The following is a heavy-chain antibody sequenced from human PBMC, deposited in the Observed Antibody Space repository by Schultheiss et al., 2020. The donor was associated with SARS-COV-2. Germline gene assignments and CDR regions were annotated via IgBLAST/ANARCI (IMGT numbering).Heavy chain of an antibody. Sequence: GGSLRLSCAASGFTFSSYAMHWVRQAPGKGLEWVAVISYDGSNKYYADSVKGRFTISRDNSKNTLYLQMNSLRAEDTAVYYCARGSTPYGDYLFDYWGEGTLVTVSS. CDR3: ARGSTPYGDYLFDY. CDR1: GFTFSSYA. D-gene: IGHD4-17*01. J-gene: IGHJ4*02. V-gene: IGHV3-30*01. CDR2: ISYDGSNK.